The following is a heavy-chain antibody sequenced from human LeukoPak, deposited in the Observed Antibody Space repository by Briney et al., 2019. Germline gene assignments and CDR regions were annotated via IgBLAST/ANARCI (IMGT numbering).Heavy chain of an antibody. D-gene: IGHD6-19*01. CDR1: GGSISSYY. CDR3: ARGMIAVAGTNYFDY. CDR2: IYTSGST. J-gene: IGHJ4*02. Sequence: PSETLSLTCTVSGGSISSYYWSWIRQPAGKGLEWIGRIYTSGSTNYNPSLKGRVTMSVDTSKNQFSLKLSSVTAADTAVYYCARGMIAVAGTNYFDYWGQGTLVTVSS. V-gene: IGHV4-4*07.